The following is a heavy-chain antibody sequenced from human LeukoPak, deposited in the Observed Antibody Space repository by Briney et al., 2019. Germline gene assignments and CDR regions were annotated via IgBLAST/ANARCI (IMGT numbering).Heavy chain of an antibody. Sequence: SETLSLTCTVSGGSISNNYWSWIRQPPGKGLEWIGYIYYSGSTKYNPSLKSRVLISVDTSRNQFSLKLTSVTAADTAVYYCARGGSAYSLDYWGQGTLVTV. V-gene: IGHV4-59*08. D-gene: IGHD2-21*01. CDR1: GGSISNNY. J-gene: IGHJ4*02. CDR3: ARGGSAYSLDY. CDR2: IYYSGST.